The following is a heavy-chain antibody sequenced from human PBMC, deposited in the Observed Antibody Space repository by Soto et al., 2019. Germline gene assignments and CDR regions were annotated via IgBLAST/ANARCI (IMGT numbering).Heavy chain of an antibody. CDR2: INTDGSTT. Sequence: EVQLVESGGGLVQPGGSLRLSCAASGFTFSSYWMHWVRQGPGKGLVWVSRINTDGSTTTYADSVKGRFTISRDNAKNTLYLQMNSLRAEDTAVYYCARVPNGGYTVDHWGQGTLVTVSS. V-gene: IGHV3-74*01. D-gene: IGHD5-12*01. J-gene: IGHJ4*02. CDR3: ARVPNGGYTVDH. CDR1: GFTFSSYW.